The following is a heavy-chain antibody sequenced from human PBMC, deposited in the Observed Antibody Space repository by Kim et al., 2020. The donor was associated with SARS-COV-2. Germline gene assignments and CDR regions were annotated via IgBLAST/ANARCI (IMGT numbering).Heavy chain of an antibody. J-gene: IGHJ6*02. D-gene: IGHD6-13*01. CDR1: GFTFSSYA. V-gene: IGHV3-23*01. CDR2: ISGSGGST. Sequence: GGSLRLSCAASGFTFSSYAMSWVRQAPGKGLEWVSAISGSGGSTYYADSVKGRFTISRDNSKNTLYLQMNSLRAEDTAVYYCATFLRNRGSSPFDYYYYGMDVWGQGTTVTVSS. CDR3: ATFLRNRGSSPFDYYYYGMDV.